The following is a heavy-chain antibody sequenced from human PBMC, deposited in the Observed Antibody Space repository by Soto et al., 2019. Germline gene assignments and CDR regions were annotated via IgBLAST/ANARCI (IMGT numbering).Heavy chain of an antibody. CDR3: ASELGIAVAVHDAFDI. V-gene: IGHV3-21*01. J-gene: IGHJ3*02. CDR1: GFTFSSYS. CDR2: ISSSSSYI. Sequence: GGSLRLSCAASGFTFSSYSMNWVRQAPGKGLEWVSSISSSSSYIYYADSVKGRFTISRDNAKNSLYLQMNSLRAEDTAVYYCASELGIAVAVHDAFDIWGQGTMVTVSS. D-gene: IGHD6-19*01.